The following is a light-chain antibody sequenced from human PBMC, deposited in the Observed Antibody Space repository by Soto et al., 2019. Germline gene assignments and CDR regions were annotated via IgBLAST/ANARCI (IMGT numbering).Light chain of an antibody. CDR1: QSLSSNY. CDR2: GVS. CDR3: QQYVSAPIT. J-gene: IGKJ5*01. V-gene: IGKV3-20*01. Sequence: EFVLTQSPGTLSLSPGERATLSCRASQSLSSNYLAWYQQKPGQAPRLLIYGVSSRSTGVPVSFSGSGSGTDFTLNISRLEPEDFAVYYCQQYVSAPITFGQGTRLEI.